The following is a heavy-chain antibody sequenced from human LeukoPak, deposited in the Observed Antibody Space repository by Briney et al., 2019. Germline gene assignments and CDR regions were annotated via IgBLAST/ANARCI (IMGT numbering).Heavy chain of an antibody. CDR1: GYTLTGYY. CDR2: INPNSGGT. J-gene: IGHJ4*02. V-gene: IGHV1-2*06. D-gene: IGHD2-21*01. CDR3: SMSYSPRCYFDY. Sequence: ASVTVSCKASGYTLTGYYMHWVRQAPGQGLEWMGRINPNSGGTNYAQKFQGRVTMTRDTSISTAYMELSRLRSDDTAVYYCSMSYSPRCYFDYWGQGTLVTVSS.